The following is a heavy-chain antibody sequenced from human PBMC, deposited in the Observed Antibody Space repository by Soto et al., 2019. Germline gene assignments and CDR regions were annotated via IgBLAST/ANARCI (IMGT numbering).Heavy chain of an antibody. V-gene: IGHV3-33*06. J-gene: IGHJ4*02. D-gene: IGHD6-13*01. CDR1: GFTFSHYG. CDR3: ANVIATTGTGSLDY. Sequence: QVQLVESGGGVVQPGRSLRLSCAASGFTFSHYGMHWVRQGPGKGLEWLAMIWYDGSDKYYADSVKGRFTISRDDSRNTVYRQMNSLRAEDTAIYYCANVIATTGTGSLDYWGQGTLVTVSS. CDR2: IWYDGSDK.